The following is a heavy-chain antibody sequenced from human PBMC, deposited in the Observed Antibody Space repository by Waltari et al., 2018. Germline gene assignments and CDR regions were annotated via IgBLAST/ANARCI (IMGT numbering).Heavy chain of an antibody. CDR2: IYSGGSST. Sequence: AMRWVRQAPGKGLEWVSVIYSGGSSTYYADSVKGRFTISRDNSKNTLYLQMNSLRAEDTAVYYCASPWTTVTTFAFDIWGQGTMVTVSS. J-gene: IGHJ3*02. V-gene: IGHV3-23*03. CDR3: ASPWTTVTTFAFDI. CDR1: A. D-gene: IGHD4-17*01.